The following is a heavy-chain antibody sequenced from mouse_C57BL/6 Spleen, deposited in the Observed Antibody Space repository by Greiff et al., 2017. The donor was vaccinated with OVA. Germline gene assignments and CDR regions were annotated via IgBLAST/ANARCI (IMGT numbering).Heavy chain of an antibody. Sequence: EVKVVESGGGLVQPGGSLKLSCAASGFTFSDYYMYWVRQTPEKRLEWVAYISNGGGSTYYPDTVKGRFTISRDNAKNTLYLQMSRLKSEDTAMYYCARHAALDYWGQGTTLTVSS. CDR2: ISNGGGST. V-gene: IGHV5-12*01. CDR1: GFTFSDYY. J-gene: IGHJ2*01. CDR3: ARHAALDY.